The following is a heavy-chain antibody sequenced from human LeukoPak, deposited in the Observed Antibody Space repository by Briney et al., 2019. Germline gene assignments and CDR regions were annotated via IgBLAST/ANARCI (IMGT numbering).Heavy chain of an antibody. CDR2: IYSGGST. D-gene: IGHD4-4*01. Sequence: GGSLRLSCAASGFTVSSNYMSWVRQAPGKGLEWVSVIYSGGSTYYADSVKGRFTISRDNSKNTLYLQMNSLRAEDTAVYYCASPVTTSQHYYYYGMDVWGQETTVTVSS. CDR1: GFTVSSNY. J-gene: IGHJ6*02. V-gene: IGHV3-66*01. CDR3: ASPVTTSQHYYYYGMDV.